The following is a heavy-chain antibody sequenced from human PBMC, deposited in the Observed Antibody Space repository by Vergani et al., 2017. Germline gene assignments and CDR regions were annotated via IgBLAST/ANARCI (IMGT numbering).Heavy chain of an antibody. D-gene: IGHD6-13*01. V-gene: IGHV2-70*01. J-gene: IGHJ6*02. Sequence: QVPLRESGPALVKPTQTLTLTCTFSGFSLSTSGMCVSWIRQPPGKALEWLALIDWDDDKYYSTSLKTRLTISKDTSKNQVVLTMTNMDPVDTATYYCARNIAAAGTSGMDVWGQGTTVTVSS. CDR2: IDWDDDK. CDR1: GFSLSTSGMC. CDR3: ARNIAAAGTSGMDV.